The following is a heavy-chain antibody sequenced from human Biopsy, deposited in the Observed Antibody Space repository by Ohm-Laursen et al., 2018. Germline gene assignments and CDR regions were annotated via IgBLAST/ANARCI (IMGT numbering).Heavy chain of an antibody. J-gene: IGHJ4*02. Sequence: GSLRLSCAASGFSFSSYSMNWARQAPGTGLEWVSYTDTTSGTKFYADSMKGRFTISRDNAKNSLYLQMTSLRAEDTAVYFCVRGWWNRSSLFLDHWGQGSLVTVSS. V-gene: IGHV3-48*01. CDR1: GFSFSSYS. CDR3: VRGWWNRSSLFLDH. D-gene: IGHD1/OR15-1a*01. CDR2: TDTTSGTK.